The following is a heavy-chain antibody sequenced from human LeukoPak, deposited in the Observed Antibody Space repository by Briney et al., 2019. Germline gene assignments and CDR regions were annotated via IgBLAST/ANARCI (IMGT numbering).Heavy chain of an antibody. CDR1: GGSISSSSYY. CDR2: IYYSGST. Sequence: SETLSLTXTVSGGSISSSSYYWGWIRQPPGKGLEWIGSIYYSGSTYYNPSLKSRVTISVDTSKNQFSLKLSSVTAADTAVYYCARHQPADHFFDYWGQGTLVTVSS. CDR3: ARHQPADHFFDY. V-gene: IGHV4-39*01. J-gene: IGHJ4*02. D-gene: IGHD2-15*01.